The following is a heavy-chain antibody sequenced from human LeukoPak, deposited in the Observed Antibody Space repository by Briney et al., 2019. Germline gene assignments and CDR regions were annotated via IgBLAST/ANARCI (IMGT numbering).Heavy chain of an antibody. CDR2: IYSGGST. J-gene: IGHJ4*02. V-gene: IGHV3-66*01. CDR3: ARSNCESCYRGVWYFFDY. Sequence: GGSLRLSCAASGFTVSSNYMSWVRQAPGKGLEWVSVIYSGGSTYYADSVKGRSTISRDNSKNMLYLQMNSLRAEDTAVYFCARSNCESCYRGVWYFFDYWGQGALVTVSS. CDR1: GFTVSSNY. D-gene: IGHD4-11*01.